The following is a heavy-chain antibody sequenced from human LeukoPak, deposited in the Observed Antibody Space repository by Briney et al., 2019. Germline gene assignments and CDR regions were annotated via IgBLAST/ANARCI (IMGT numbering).Heavy chain of an antibody. D-gene: IGHD4-17*01. J-gene: IGHJ4*02. CDR2: IYYSGST. V-gene: IGHV4-59*01. CDR3: ARDYYGDFDFDY. CDR1: GGSISSYY. Sequence: SETLSLTCTVTGGSISSYYWSWIRQPRGKGLEWIGYIYYSGSTNYNPSLKSRVTISVDTSKNQFSLKLSSVTAADTAVYYCARDYYGDFDFDYWGQGTLVTVSS.